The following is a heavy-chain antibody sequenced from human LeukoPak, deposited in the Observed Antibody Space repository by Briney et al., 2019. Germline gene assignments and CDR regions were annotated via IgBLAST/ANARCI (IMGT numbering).Heavy chain of an antibody. V-gene: IGHV3-23*01. D-gene: IGHD3-16*02. CDR2: ISGSGGST. CDR1: GFTFSSYA. CDR3: ARADYDYVRGSYRQYYFDY. J-gene: IGHJ4*02. Sequence: GGSLRLSCAASGFTFSSYAMSWVRQAPGKGLEWDSAISGSGGSTYYADSVKGRFTISRDNAKNSLYLQMNSLRAEDTAVYYCARADYDYVRGSYRQYYFDYWGQGTLVTVSS.